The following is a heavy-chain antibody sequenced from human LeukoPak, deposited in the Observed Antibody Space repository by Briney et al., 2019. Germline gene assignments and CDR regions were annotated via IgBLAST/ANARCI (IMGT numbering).Heavy chain of an antibody. J-gene: IGHJ4*02. D-gene: IGHD6-13*01. CDR2: IYYSGST. CDR3: ARVSSWIQFDY. Sequence: SETLSLACTVSGGSISSYYWSWIRQPPGKGLEWIGYIYYSGSTNYNPSLKSRVTISVDTSKNQFSLKLSSVTAADTAVYYCARVSSWIQFDYWGQGTLVTVSS. V-gene: IGHV4-59*01. CDR1: GGSISSYY.